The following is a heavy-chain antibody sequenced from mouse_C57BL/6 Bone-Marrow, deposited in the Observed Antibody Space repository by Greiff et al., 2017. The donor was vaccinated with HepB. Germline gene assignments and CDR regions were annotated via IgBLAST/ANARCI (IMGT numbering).Heavy chain of an antibody. CDR1: GYTFTDYY. D-gene: IGHD1-1*01. CDR2: IYPGSGNT. Sequence: QVQLKQSGAELVRPGASVKLSCKASGYTFTDYYINWVKQRPGQGLEWIARIYPGSGNTYYNEKFKGKATLTAEKSSSTAYMQLSSLTSEDSAVYFCARGETVVAPHWYFDVWGTGTTVTVSS. V-gene: IGHV1-76*01. J-gene: IGHJ1*03. CDR3: ARGETVVAPHWYFDV.